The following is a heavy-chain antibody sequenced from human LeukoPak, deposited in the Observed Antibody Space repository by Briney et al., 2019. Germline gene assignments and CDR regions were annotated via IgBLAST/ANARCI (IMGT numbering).Heavy chain of an antibody. D-gene: IGHD2-15*01. Sequence: GGSLRLSCAASGFTFSNYAMSWVRQAPGRGLEWVSAISSSGGDTYSADSVKGRFTISRDNSKNTLHLQMNNLRGEDTAVYHCARQLGYCSDGSCYFDFWDQGTLVTVSS. CDR2: ISSSGGDT. V-gene: IGHV3-23*01. CDR3: ARQLGYCSDGSCYFDF. CDR1: GFTFSNYA. J-gene: IGHJ4*02.